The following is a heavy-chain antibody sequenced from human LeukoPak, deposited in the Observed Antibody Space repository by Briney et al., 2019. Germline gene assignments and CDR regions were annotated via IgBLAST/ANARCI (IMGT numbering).Heavy chain of an antibody. CDR2: ISWNSGSI. D-gene: IGHD3-10*01. J-gene: IGHJ4*02. Sequence: GGSLRLSCAASGFTFDDYAMHWVRQAPGKGLEWVSGISWNSGSIGYADSVEGRFTISRDNAKNSLYLQINSLRAEDTALYYCAKDMGAYGSGSYSDYWGQGTLVTVSS. V-gene: IGHV3-9*01. CDR1: GFTFDDYA. CDR3: AKDMGAYGSGSYSDY.